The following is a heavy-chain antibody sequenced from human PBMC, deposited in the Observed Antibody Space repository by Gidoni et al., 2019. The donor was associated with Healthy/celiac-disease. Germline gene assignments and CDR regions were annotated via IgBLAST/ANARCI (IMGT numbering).Heavy chain of an antibody. D-gene: IGHD2-15*01. CDR3: AKDGGYCSGGSCYSGYYFDY. CDR2: IRYDGSNK. Sequence: QVQLVESGGGVVQPGGSLSLSCAASGLTFSSYGMHWVRQAPGKGLEGVAFIRYDGSNKDSADSVKGRFTISRDNSKNTLYLQMNSLRAEDTAVYYCAKDGGYCSGGSCYSGYYFDYWGQGTLVTVSS. J-gene: IGHJ4*02. V-gene: IGHV3-30*02. CDR1: GLTFSSYG.